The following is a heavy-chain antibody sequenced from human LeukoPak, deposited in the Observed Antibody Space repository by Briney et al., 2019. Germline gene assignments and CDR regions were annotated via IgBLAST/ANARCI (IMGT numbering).Heavy chain of an antibody. CDR3: ASQGIAAAGTFDY. V-gene: IGHV4-39*01. CDR1: GGSINSALYY. J-gene: IGHJ4*02. Sequence: PSETLSLTCTVSGGSINSALYYWAWIRQTPEQQLEWIGSVSHDGITKYSPSLGGRVSLSADTSKNQFSLKLSSVTAADTAVYYCASQGIAAAGTFDYWGQGTLVTVSS. D-gene: IGHD6-13*01. CDR2: VSHDGIT.